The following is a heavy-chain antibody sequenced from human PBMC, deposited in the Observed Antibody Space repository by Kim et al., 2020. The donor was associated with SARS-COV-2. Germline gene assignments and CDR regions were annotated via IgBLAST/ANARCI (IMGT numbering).Heavy chain of an antibody. CDR1: GGSISSYY. Sequence: SETLSLTCTVSGGSISSYYWNWIRQPPGKGLELVGYIYYTGSTNYNPSLKSRVTKSVDTSKNQFSLKLSSVTAADTAVYYCARHHSNYDILTGYYHDAFDIWGQGTMVTVSS. CDR2: IYYTGST. J-gene: IGHJ3*02. D-gene: IGHD3-9*01. V-gene: IGHV4-59*08. CDR3: ARHHSNYDILTGYYHDAFDI.